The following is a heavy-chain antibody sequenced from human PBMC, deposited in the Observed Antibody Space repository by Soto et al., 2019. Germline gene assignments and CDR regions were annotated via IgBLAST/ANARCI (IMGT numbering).Heavy chain of an antibody. CDR1: GFTFSSFA. D-gene: IGHD2-15*01. J-gene: IGHJ4*02. CDR3: ARAGGSTPEGLGY. CDR2: ISSDVVNY. V-gene: IGHV3-30-3*01. Sequence: QVQLLESGGGVVQPGRSLRLSCAASGFTFSSFAMHWVRQAPGKGLEWLAVISSDVVNYYYAESVKGRFTISRDNSKHTLYLQMNSLRNEHTAVYYRARAGGSTPEGLGYGDRGTVVTVTS.